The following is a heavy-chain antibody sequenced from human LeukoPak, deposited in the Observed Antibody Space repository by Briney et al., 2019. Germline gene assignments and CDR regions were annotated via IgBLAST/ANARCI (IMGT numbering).Heavy chain of an antibody. V-gene: IGHV4-34*01. Sequence: KPSETLSLTCAVYGGSFSGYYWSWIRQPPGKGLEWIGEINHSGSTNYNPSLKSRVTISVDTSKNQFSLKLSSVTAADTAVYYCARELDYSNYGYFDYWGQGTLVTVSS. CDR1: GGSFSGYY. CDR3: ARELDYSNYGYFDY. J-gene: IGHJ4*02. CDR2: INHSGST. D-gene: IGHD4-11*01.